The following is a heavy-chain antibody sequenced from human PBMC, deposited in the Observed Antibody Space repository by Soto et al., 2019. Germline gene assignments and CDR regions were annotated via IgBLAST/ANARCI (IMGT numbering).Heavy chain of an antibody. CDR1: GFTFSSYE. D-gene: IGHD3-3*01. CDR2: ISSSGSTI. J-gene: IGHJ6*02. V-gene: IGHV3-48*03. CDR3: ARDPMPWSGYYPPLVDYGMDV. Sequence: GSLRLSCAASGFTFSSYEMNWVRQAPGKGLEWVSYISSSGSTIYYADSVKGRFTISRDNAKNSLYLQMNSLRAEDTAVYYCARDPMPWSGYYPPLVDYGMDVWGQGTTVTVSS.